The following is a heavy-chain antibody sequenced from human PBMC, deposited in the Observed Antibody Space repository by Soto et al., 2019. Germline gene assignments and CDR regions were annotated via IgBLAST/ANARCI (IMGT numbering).Heavy chain of an antibody. V-gene: IGHV4-59*08. D-gene: IGHD2-2*01. CDR3: ARTYCSSTSCFLFDP. J-gene: IGHJ5*02. CDR2: IYYSGST. CDR1: GGPISSYY. Sequence: SETLSLTCTVSGGPISSYYWSWIRQPPGKGLEWIGYIYYSGSTNYSPSLKSRVTISVDTSKNQFSLKLSSVTAADTAAYYCARTYCSSTSCFLFDPWGQGTLVTVSS.